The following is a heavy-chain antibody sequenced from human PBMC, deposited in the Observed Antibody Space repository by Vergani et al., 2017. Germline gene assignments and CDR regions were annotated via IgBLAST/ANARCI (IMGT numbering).Heavy chain of an antibody. D-gene: IGHD6-19*01. V-gene: IGHV4-61*02. CDR1: GTSVSSGTHY. J-gene: IGHJ3*01. CDR3: ARDTAVADDVFDL. CDR2: IYTSGST. Sequence: QVQLQESGPGLVRPSETLSLTCSVSGTSVSSGTHYWNWIRQPADKTLEWIGRIYTSGSTDYNPTLRSRITLSLVRSTNQVSLKVSSVTAADTAVYFCARDTAVADDVFDLWGQGTLVGVSA.